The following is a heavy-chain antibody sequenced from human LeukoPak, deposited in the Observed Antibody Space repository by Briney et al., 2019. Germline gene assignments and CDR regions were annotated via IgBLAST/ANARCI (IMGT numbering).Heavy chain of an antibody. CDR3: VRGYYDSSGYSNTFDI. Sequence: SETLSLTCTVSGGSISSYYWSWIRQPAGKGLEWIGRIYTSGSTNYNPSLKSRVTISADTSKNQFSLKLTSVTAADTAVYYCVRGYYDSSGYSNTFDIWGQGTMVTVSS. J-gene: IGHJ3*02. CDR1: GGSISSYY. CDR2: IYTSGST. D-gene: IGHD3-22*01. V-gene: IGHV4-4*07.